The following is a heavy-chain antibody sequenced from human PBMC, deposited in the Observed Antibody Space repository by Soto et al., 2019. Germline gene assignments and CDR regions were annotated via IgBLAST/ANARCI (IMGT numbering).Heavy chain of an antibody. CDR1: GFTFSSYS. D-gene: IGHD4-17*01. J-gene: IGHJ6*02. V-gene: IGHV3-48*02. Sequence: GGSLRLSCAASGFTFSSYSMNWVRQAPGKGLEWVSYISSSSSTIYYAGSVKGRFTISRDNDKNSLYLQMNSLRDEDTAVYYCARDPYGDYNYYYGMDVWGQGTTVTVSS. CDR3: ARDPYGDYNYYYGMDV. CDR2: ISSSSSTI.